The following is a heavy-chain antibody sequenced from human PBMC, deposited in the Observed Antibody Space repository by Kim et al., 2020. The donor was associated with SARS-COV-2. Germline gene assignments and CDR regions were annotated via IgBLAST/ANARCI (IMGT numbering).Heavy chain of an antibody. CDR1: GGSISSSNW. J-gene: IGHJ3*02. CDR2: IYHSGST. CDR3: AREKSLRSRLVVVIRFKHHDAFDI. Sequence: SETLSLTCAVSGGSISSSNWWSWVRQPPGKGLEWIGEIYHSGSTNYNPSLKSRVTISVDKSKNQFSLKLSCVTAADTAVYYCAREKSLRSRLVVVIRFKHHDAFDIWGQGTMVTVSS. D-gene: IGHD3-22*01. V-gene: IGHV4-4*02.